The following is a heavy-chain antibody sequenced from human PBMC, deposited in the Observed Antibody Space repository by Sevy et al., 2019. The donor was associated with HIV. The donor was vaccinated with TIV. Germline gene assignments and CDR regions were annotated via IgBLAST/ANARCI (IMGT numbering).Heavy chain of an antibody. V-gene: IGHV1-2*02. CDR2: INPNSGDT. CDR1: GYTFTGQY. CDR3: SRDLRSCGYSYGCFDY. Sequence: ASVKVSCKASGYTFTGQYIHWVRQAPGQGLEWMGWINPNSGDTNYTQEFQGRVTMTRDTSISTAYMELSGLKSDDTAVYYCSRDLRSCGYSYGCFDYWGQGTLVTVSS. D-gene: IGHD5-18*01. J-gene: IGHJ4*02.